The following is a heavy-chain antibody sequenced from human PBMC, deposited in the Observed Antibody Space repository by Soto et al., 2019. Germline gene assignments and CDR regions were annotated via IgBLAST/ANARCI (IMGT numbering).Heavy chain of an antibody. CDR2: INPNSGGT. CDR1: GYTFTGYY. D-gene: IGHD3-3*01. Sequence: GASVKVSCKASGYTFTGYYMHWVRQAPGQGLEWMGWINPNSGGTNYAQKFQGRVTMTRDTSISTAYMELSRLRSDDTAVYYCARDHKSLRFLEWLEYYYYYYGMDVWGPGTTVTVSS. CDR3: ARDHKSLRFLEWLEYYYYYYGMDV. V-gene: IGHV1-2*02. J-gene: IGHJ6*02.